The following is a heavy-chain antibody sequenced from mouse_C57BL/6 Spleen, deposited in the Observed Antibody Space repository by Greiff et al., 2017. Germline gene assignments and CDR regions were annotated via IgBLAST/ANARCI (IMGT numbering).Heavy chain of an antibody. J-gene: IGHJ2*01. CDR3: ARRGLGLYFDY. CDR1: GYAFSSSW. Sequence: QVQLQQSGPELVKPGASVKISCKASGYAFSSSWMNWVKQRPGTGLEWIGRIYPGDGDTNYNGKFKGKATLTADKSSSTAYMQLSSLTSEDSAVYFCARRGLGLYFDYWGQGTTLTVSS. D-gene: IGHD4-1*01. CDR2: IYPGDGDT. V-gene: IGHV1-82*01.